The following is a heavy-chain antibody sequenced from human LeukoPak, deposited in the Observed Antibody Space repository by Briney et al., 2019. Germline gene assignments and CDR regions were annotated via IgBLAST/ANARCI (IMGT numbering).Heavy chain of an antibody. J-gene: IGHJ4*02. CDR1: GGSIRSGGYY. Sequence: SETLSLTCTVSGGSIRSGGYYWSWIRQHLGKGLEWIGYIYYSGSTYYNPSLKSRVIISVDTSKNQFSLKLSSVTAADTAVYYCARVNSSGYYPFDYWGQGTLVTVSS. D-gene: IGHD3-22*01. CDR2: IYYSGST. V-gene: IGHV4-31*03. CDR3: ARVNSSGYYPFDY.